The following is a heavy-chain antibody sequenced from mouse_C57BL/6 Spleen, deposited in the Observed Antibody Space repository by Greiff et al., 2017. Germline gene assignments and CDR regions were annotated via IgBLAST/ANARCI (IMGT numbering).Heavy chain of an antibody. CDR1: GFTFSDYG. CDR3: ARNLLRRGYYAMDY. J-gene: IGHJ4*01. D-gene: IGHD1-1*01. Sequence: EVKVVESGGGLVKPGGSLKLSCAASGFTFSDYGMHWVRQAPEKGLEWVAYISSGSSTIYYADTVKGRFTISRDNAKNTLFLQMTRLRSEDTAMYYCARNLLRRGYYAMDYWGQGTSVTVSS. V-gene: IGHV5-17*01. CDR2: ISSGSSTI.